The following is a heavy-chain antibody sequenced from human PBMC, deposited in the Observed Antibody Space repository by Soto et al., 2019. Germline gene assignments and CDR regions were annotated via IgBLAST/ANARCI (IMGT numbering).Heavy chain of an antibody. CDR1: GGSINSYW. CDR2: VYSSGTT. J-gene: IGHJ4*02. D-gene: IGHD3-16*01. V-gene: IGHV4-4*07. CDR3: ARDIGSYAYGEVY. Sequence: ASKTLSLTCSVSGGSINSYWWSWIRQPAGKGLEWIGRVYSSGTTDYNPSLNSRATLSVETSKNQFSLKLSSVTAADTAVYYCARDIGSYAYGEVYCGQGILVTV.